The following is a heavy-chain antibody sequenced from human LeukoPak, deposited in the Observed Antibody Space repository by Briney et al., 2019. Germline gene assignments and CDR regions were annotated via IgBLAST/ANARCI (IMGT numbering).Heavy chain of an antibody. D-gene: IGHD1-26*01. V-gene: IGHV3-48*03. CDR1: GFSFSSYE. J-gene: IGHJ4*02. CDR2: ISSSGSTI. CDR3: ARGSYRPDY. Sequence: GGSLRLSCAASGFSFSSYEMNWVRQAPGKGLEWVSYISSSGSTIYYADSVKGRFTVSRDNAENSLYLQMNSLRAEDTAVYYCARGSYRPDYWGQGTLVTVSS.